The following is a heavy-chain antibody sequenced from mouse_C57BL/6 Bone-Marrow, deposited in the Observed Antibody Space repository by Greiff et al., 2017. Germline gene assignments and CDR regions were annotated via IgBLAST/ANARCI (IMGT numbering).Heavy chain of an antibody. D-gene: IGHD1-3*01. CDR3: ASRGSSGPHWDFDV. V-gene: IGHV1-4*01. CDR2: INPSSGYT. CDR1: GYTFTSYT. Sequence: QVQLQQSGAELARPGASVKMSCKASGYTFTSYTMHWVKQRPGQGLEWIGYINPSSGYTKYNQKFKDKATLTADKSSSTAYMQLSSLTSEDSAVYYCASRGSSGPHWDFDVWGTGTTVTVSS. J-gene: IGHJ1*03.